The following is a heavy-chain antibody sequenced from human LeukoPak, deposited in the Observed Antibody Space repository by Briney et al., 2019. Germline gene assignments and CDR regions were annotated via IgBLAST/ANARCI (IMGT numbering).Heavy chain of an antibody. CDR1: GFTFSSYA. CDR3: GKDRRVVVTGNSDMDV. V-gene: IGHV3-23*01. Sequence: GGSLRLSCTASGFTFSSYAMSWVRQAPGKGLEWVSAISDSGGSTYYADSVKGRFTISRDNSKNTLYLQMNSLRAEDTAVYYCGKDRRVVVTGNSDMDVWGQGPRSPSP. CDR2: ISDSGGST. J-gene: IGHJ6*02. D-gene: IGHD2-21*02.